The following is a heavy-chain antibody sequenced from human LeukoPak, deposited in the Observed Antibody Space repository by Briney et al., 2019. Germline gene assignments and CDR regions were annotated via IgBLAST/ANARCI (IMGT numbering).Heavy chain of an antibody. J-gene: IGHJ3*01. D-gene: IGHD6-6*01. CDR3: AASRPTSDYFDPDAFDV. Sequence: PGGSLRLSCAASGFTFSDYYMSWIRQAPGKGLEWVSYISSSGSTIYYADSVKGRFTISRDNAKNSLYLQMNSLRAEDTAVYYCAASRPTSDYFDPDAFDVWGQGTMVTVSS. CDR2: ISSSGSTI. V-gene: IGHV3-11*01. CDR1: GFTFSDYY.